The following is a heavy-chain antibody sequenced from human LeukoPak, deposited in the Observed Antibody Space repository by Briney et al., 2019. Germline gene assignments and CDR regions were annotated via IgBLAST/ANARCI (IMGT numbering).Heavy chain of an antibody. J-gene: IGHJ6*03. CDR2: INPSSGGT. Sequence: ASVKVSCKASGYTFTGYYMHWVRQAPGQGLEWMGWINPSSGGTNYAQKFQGRVTMTRDTSISTAYMELSRLGSDDTAVYYCASLGYCGSTSCYDTPRYYYYYMDVWGKGTTVTVSS. CDR1: GYTFTGYY. CDR3: ASLGYCGSTSCYDTPRYYYYYMDV. V-gene: IGHV1-2*02. D-gene: IGHD2-2*01.